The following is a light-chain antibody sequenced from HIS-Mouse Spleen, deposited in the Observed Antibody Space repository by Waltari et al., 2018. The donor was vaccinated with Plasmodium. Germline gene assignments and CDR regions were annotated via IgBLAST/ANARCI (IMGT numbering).Light chain of an antibody. Sequence: SSELTQPPSVSVSPGQTTRIPCPGDALPNKYTYWYQQKSGQAPVLVISEDSTRPPGIPERFSGSSSGTMATLTISGAQVEDEADYYCYSTDSSGNHRVFGGGTKLTVL. J-gene: IGLJ3*02. CDR1: ALPNKY. V-gene: IGLV3-10*01. CDR3: YSTDSSGNHRV. CDR2: EDS.